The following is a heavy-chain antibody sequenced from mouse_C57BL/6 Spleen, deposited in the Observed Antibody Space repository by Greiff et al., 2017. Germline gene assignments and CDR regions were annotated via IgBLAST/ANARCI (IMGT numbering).Heavy chain of an antibody. D-gene: IGHD1-1*02. Sequence: QVQLQQSGAELVRPGTSVTMSCTASGYTLTTSWIGWAKQRPGHGLEWIGDIYPGGGDTNYNEKFKGKATLTADKSSSTADMQLSSLTSEDSAVYYCARRWWDGYFDGWGTGTTVTVSS. V-gene: IGHV1-63*01. CDR1: GYTLTTSW. CDR2: IYPGGGDT. J-gene: IGHJ1*03. CDR3: ARRWWDGYFDG.